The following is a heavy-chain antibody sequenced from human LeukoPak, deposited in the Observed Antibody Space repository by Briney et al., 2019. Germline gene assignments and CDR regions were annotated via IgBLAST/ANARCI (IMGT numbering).Heavy chain of an antibody. CDR2: ISGSGGSP. Sequence: GGSLRLSCAASGLTFSSYAMSWVREAPGEGLEGGSAISGSGGSPYYADSVKGRFTISSDNSNNTLYLQMNSLRAEDTAVYYCAKVSPDSYDFWSGYFVYWGQGTLVTVSS. CDR1: GLTFSSYA. CDR3: AKVSPDSYDFWSGYFVY. V-gene: IGHV3-23*01. J-gene: IGHJ4*02. D-gene: IGHD3-3*01.